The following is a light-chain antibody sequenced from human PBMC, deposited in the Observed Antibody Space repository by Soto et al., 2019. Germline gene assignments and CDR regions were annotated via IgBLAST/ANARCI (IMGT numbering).Light chain of an antibody. V-gene: IGKV3-11*01. Sequence: PGDRATLSCRSSQSAYSSYLSWYQQKPGQAPRLLIYGASNRATGIPDRFSGSGSGTDFTLTINSLEPEDSAVYYCQQRSNWPSITFGQGTRLEIK. J-gene: IGKJ5*01. CDR2: GAS. CDR3: QQRSNWPSIT. CDR1: QSAYSSY.